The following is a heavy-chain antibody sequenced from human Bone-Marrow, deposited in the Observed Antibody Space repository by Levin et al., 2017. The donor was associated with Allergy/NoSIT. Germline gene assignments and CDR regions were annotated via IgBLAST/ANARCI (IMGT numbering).Heavy chain of an antibody. CDR2: ITSDASHR. CDR1: GFTFSTYG. J-gene: IGHJ6*02. Sequence: GESLKISCAASGFTFSTYGIYWVRQAPGKGLEWVALITSDASHRFYADSVKGRFTISRDNSKNTLYLQMNSLRAEDTAVYYCTKGGDMDVWGQGTTVAVSS. CDR3: TKGGDMDV. D-gene: IGHD3-16*01. V-gene: IGHV3-30*18.